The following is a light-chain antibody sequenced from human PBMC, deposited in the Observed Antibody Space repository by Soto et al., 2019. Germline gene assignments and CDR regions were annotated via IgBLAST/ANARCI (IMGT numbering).Light chain of an antibody. CDR1: QTIGTY. CDR2: DAS. CDR3: QQSYNTPLT. V-gene: IGKV1-39*01. J-gene: IGKJ1*01. Sequence: IVMTQSPSSLAASLVDRVTITCRASQTIGTYVNWYRQKSGAAPELLIYDASTLQSGVPSRFRGGASGTDFTLTISSLQLDDFATYYCQQSYNTPLTFGQGTKVDI.